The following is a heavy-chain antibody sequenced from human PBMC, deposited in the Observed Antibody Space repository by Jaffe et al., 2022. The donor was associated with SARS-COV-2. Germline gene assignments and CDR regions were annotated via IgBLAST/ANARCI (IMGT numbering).Heavy chain of an antibody. CDR1: GDSVSSNSAA. D-gene: IGHD3-10*01. CDR3: ARDRYSLWPRGAIYYYYGMDV. CDR2: TYYRSKWYN. V-gene: IGHV6-1*01. Sequence: QVQLQQSGPGLVKPSQTLSLTCAISGDSVSSNSAAWNWIRQSPSRGLEWLGRTYYRSKWYNDYAVSVKSRITINPDTSKNQFSLQLNSVTPEDTAVYYCARDRYSLWPRGAIYYYYGMDVWGQGTTVTVSS. J-gene: IGHJ6*02.